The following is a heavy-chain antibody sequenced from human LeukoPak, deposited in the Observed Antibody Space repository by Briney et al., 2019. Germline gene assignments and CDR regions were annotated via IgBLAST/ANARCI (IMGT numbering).Heavy chain of an antibody. CDR3: ARDIYGSGHGWFDV. Sequence: SETLSLTCTVSGGSISSYYWNWIRQPPGKGLEWIGYIYYSGSTNYNPSLKSRVTISVDTSKNQFSLTLSSVTAAGTAVYYCARDIYGSGHGWFDVWGQGTLVTVSS. J-gene: IGHJ5*02. D-gene: IGHD3-10*01. CDR1: GGSISSYY. CDR2: IYYSGST. V-gene: IGHV4-59*01.